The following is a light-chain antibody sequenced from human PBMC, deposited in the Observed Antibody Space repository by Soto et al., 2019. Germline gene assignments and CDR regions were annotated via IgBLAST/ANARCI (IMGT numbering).Light chain of an antibody. CDR1: SSNLGDNT. V-gene: IGLV1-44*01. J-gene: IGLJ1*01. Sequence: QSVLTQPPSASGTAGQRVTISCSTSSSNLGDNTVNWYQQVPGTAPKLLIYSYDQRPSGVPDRFSGSKSGTSASLAISGLQSEDEADYYCAAWDASLDGYIFGTGTKVTVL. CDR3: AAWDASLDGYI. CDR2: SYD.